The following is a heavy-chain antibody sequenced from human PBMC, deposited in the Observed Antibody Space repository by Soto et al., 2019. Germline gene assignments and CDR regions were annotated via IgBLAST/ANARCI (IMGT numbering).Heavy chain of an antibody. Sequence: SETLSLTCAVSGYSISAGFNWGWIRRPPGKGLEWIGSVYHGGGTYYSPSLKSRVTISVDESKNQISLVLSSVTAADTALYYCARDWGTGFYYFDSWGQGTRVTVSS. CDR1: GYSISAGFN. CDR2: VYHGGGT. CDR3: ARDWGTGFYYFDS. D-gene: IGHD6-19*01. V-gene: IGHV4-38-2*02. J-gene: IGHJ4*02.